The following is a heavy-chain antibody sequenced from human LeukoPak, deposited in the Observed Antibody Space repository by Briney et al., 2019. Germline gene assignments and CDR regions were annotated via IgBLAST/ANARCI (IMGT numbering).Heavy chain of an antibody. CDR2: ISAYNGNT. D-gene: IGHD1-26*01. V-gene: IGHV1-18*01. CDR3: ARDIYEGNEWDHGPARMDNWFDP. CDR1: GYTFTSYG. J-gene: IGHJ5*02. Sequence: ASVKVSCKASGYTFTSYGISWVRQAPGQGLEWMGWISAYNGNTNYAQKFRGRVTMTRDMSTSTVYMELSSLRSEDTAVYYCARDIYEGNEWDHGPARMDNWFDPWGQGTLVTVSS.